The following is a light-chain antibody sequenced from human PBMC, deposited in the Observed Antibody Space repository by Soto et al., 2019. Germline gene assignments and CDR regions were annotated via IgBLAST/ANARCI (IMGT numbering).Light chain of an antibody. CDR2: AAS. J-gene: IGKJ4*01. Sequence: IQLTQSPSSLSASVGDRVTITCRASQDISSSLGWYQQKPGKAPKLLSYAASILQSGVPSTFSGSGFGTDFTLTISSLQAEDFARYFGQQLRSYPSTVGGGTKVEIK. V-gene: IGKV1-9*01. CDR3: QQLRSYPST. CDR1: QDISSS.